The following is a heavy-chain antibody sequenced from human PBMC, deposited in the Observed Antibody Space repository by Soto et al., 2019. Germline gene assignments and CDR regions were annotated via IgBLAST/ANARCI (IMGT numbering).Heavy chain of an antibody. CDR2: INPNSGGT. V-gene: IGHV1-2*04. Sequence: ASVKVSCKASGYTFTGYYMHRVRQAPGQGLEWMGWINPNSGGTNYAQKFQGWVTMTRDTSISTAYMELSRLRSDDTAVYYCARGYANCTNGVCYTGGSVGNYYYYMDVWGKGTTVTVSS. CDR3: ARGYANCTNGVCYTGGSVGNYYYYMDV. CDR1: GYTFTGYY. D-gene: IGHD2-8*01. J-gene: IGHJ6*03.